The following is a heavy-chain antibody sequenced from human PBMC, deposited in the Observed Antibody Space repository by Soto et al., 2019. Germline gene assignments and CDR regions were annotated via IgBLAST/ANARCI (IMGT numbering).Heavy chain of an antibody. D-gene: IGHD6-13*01. CDR2: IYATGTT. CDR3: ARYRREAVAGYTLDN. Sequence: PSETLSLTCTVSGASISGYYWSWIRKSAGKGLEWIGRIYATGTTDYNPSLKSRVTISEDTSKSQFSLKVNSMTAADTAVYYCARYRREAVAGYTLDNWGQGMLVTVSS. V-gene: IGHV4-4*07. CDR1: GASISGYY. J-gene: IGHJ4*02.